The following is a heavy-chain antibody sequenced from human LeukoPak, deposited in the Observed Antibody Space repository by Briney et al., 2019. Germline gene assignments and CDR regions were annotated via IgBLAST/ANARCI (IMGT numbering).Heavy chain of an antibody. V-gene: IGHV3-9*01. D-gene: IGHD3-22*01. J-gene: IGHJ4*02. CDR3: AKDLGNYYDSSGYYWTGFDY. Sequence: GGSLRLSCAASGFTFDDYAMHWVRQAPGKGLEWVSGISWNSGSIGYADSVKGRFTIFRDNAKNSLYLQMNSLRAEDTALYYCAKDLGNYYDSSGYYWTGFDYWGQGTLVTVSS. CDR2: ISWNSGSI. CDR1: GFTFDDYA.